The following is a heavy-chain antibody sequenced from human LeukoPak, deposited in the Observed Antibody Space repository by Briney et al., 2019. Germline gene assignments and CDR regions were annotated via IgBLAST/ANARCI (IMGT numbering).Heavy chain of an antibody. CDR1: VFTFSSYA. CDR2: ISGSGGST. Sequence: PGGSLRLSCAASVFTFSSYAMSWVRQAPGKGLEWVSAISGSGGSTYYADSVKGRFTISRDNSKNTLYLQMNSLRAEDTAVYYCASRLGYCSGGSCYLDYWGQGTLVTVSS. J-gene: IGHJ4*02. V-gene: IGHV3-23*01. D-gene: IGHD2-15*01. CDR3: ASRLGYCSGGSCYLDY.